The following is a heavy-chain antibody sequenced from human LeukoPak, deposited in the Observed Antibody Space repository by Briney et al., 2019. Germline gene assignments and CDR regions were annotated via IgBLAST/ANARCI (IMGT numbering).Heavy chain of an antibody. D-gene: IGHD6-19*01. CDR3: AREAAVAGTADY. CDR2: ISAYNGNT. J-gene: IGHJ4*02. CDR1: GYTSTSYG. V-gene: IGHV1-18*01. Sequence: ASVKVSCKASGYTSTSYGISWVRQAPGQGLEWMGWISAYNGNTNYAQKLQGRVTMTTDTSTSTAYMELRSLRSDDTAVYYCAREAAVAGTADYWGQGTLVTVSS.